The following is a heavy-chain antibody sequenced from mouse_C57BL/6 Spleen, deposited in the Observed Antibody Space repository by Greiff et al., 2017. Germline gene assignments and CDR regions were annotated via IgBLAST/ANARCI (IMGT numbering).Heavy chain of an antibody. CDR3: AREVTTVGFDY. CDR2: IYPGDGDT. Sequence: VQLKQSGPELVKPGASVKISCKASGYAFSSSWMNWVKQRPGKGLEWIGRIYPGDGDTNYNGKFKGKATLTADKSSSTAYMQLSSLTSEDSAVYFCAREVTTVGFDYWGQGTTLTVSS. J-gene: IGHJ2*01. CDR1: GYAFSSSW. V-gene: IGHV1-82*01. D-gene: IGHD1-1*01.